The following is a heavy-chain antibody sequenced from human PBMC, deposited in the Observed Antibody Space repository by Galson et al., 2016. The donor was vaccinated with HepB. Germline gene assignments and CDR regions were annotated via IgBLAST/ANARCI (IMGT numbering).Heavy chain of an antibody. CDR3: ALEAYCGGDCSNAPEIFWSRPPAWFDP. Sequence: SVKVSCKASGYTFISYAIHWVRQAPGQRLEWMGWIHPGSGNTKYSQKFQDRVTITRDTSASTAYMDLSSLRSEDTAVYYCALEAYCGGDCSNAPEIFWSRPPAWFDPWGQGTLVTVSS. CDR1: GYTFISYA. V-gene: IGHV1-3*01. D-gene: IGHD2-21*02. J-gene: IGHJ5*02. CDR2: IHPGSGNT.